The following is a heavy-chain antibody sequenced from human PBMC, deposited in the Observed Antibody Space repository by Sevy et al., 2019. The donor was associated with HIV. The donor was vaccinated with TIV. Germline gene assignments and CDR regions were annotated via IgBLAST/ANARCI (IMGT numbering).Heavy chain of an antibody. Sequence: ASVKVSCKASGYTFTDYYMHWVRQAPGQGREWMGRINPKSGGTNYAQKFQGRVTMTRDTSISTAYMELSRLRSDDTAVDYGARYCRSTSCYAPPFDYWGQGTLVTVSS. D-gene: IGHD2-2*01. CDR2: INPKSGGT. CDR1: GYTFTDYY. J-gene: IGHJ4*02. V-gene: IGHV1-2*06. CDR3: ARYCRSTSCYAPPFDY.